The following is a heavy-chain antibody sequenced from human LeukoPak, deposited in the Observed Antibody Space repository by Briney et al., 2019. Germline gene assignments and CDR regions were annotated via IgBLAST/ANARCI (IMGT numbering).Heavy chain of an antibody. D-gene: IGHD3-22*01. V-gene: IGHV4-59*12. J-gene: IGHJ4*02. CDR2: IDYSGNT. CDR3: ARWYYDSSGYRYFDY. Sequence: SETLSLTCTVSGVSISTYYWTWVRQPAGKGMEWIGNIDYSGNTNYNPSLKSGVTISVETSKNHFSLKLSSVPAADTAVYYCARWYYDSSGYRYFDYWGQGTLVIVSS. CDR1: GVSISTYY.